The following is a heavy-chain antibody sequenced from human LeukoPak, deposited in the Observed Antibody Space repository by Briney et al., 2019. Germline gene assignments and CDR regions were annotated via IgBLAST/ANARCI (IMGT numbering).Heavy chain of an antibody. J-gene: IGHJ4*02. V-gene: IGHV3-53*01. CDR3: ARASIRHSRDTSMVSSFGGFDY. CDR1: GFTVSSNY. D-gene: IGHD5-18*01. Sequence: GGSLRLSCAASGFTVSSNYMSWVRQAPGKELEWVSVIYSGGSTYYADSVKGRFTISRDNSKNTLYLQMNSLRVEDTAVYYCARASIRHSRDTSMVSSFGGFDYWGQGTLVTVSS. CDR2: IYSGGST.